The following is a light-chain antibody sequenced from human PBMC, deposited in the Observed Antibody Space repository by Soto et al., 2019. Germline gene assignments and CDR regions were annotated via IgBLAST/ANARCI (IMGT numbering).Light chain of an antibody. CDR2: EVS. CDR3: SSYTTSNTLVI. J-gene: IGLJ2*01. Sequence: QSVLTQPASVSGSPGQSITISCTGTSSDVGGYNYVSWYQQEPGKAPKLMIYEVSKRPSGVSNRFSGSKSGNTASLTIFGLQAEDEADYYCSSYTTSNTLVIFGGGTQLTVL. V-gene: IGLV2-14*01. CDR1: SSDVGGYNY.